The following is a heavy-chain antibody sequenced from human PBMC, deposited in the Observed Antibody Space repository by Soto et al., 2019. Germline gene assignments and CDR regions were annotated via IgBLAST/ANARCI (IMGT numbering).Heavy chain of an antibody. CDR2: FIGIDNST. J-gene: IGHJ4*02. V-gene: IGHV3-23*01. CDR3: AKLGDYSSGRLDS. CDR1: GFTFSSYG. D-gene: IGHD6-19*01. Sequence: PGGSLRLSCAASGFTFSSYGMSWVRQAPGMGLDWVSSFIGIDNSTYYADSMKSRFTISGDNSKNTVYLQMNSLRGEGTAVYYCAKLGDYSSGRLDSWGQGTLVTVSS.